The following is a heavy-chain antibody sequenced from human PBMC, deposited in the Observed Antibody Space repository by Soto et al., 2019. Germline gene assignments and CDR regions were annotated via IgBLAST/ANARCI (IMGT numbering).Heavy chain of an antibody. V-gene: IGHV3-23*01. Sequence: PGGSLRLSCPGSGFLFKDYAMTWVRQGPGKGLEWVSTMSESGDIISYRDSVKGRFTMSRDTSNITLYLEMNGLRAEDTAMYYCAKKLYSGTYYDLESWGPGTLVTVSS. CDR3: AKKLYSGTYYDLES. J-gene: IGHJ1*01. CDR2: MSESGDII. D-gene: IGHD1-26*01. CDR1: GFLFKDYA.